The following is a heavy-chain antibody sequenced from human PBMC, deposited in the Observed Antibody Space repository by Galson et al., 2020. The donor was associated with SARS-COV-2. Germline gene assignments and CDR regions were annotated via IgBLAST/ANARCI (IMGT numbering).Heavy chain of an antibody. D-gene: IGHD6-25*01. CDR1: GFSFSSYS. CDR2: ITSRSSSI. V-gene: IGHV3-48*02. CDR3: ARDRGAAGAMGFDY. J-gene: IGHJ4*02. Sequence: GESLKISCAASGFSFSSYSMNWVRQAPGKGLEWVSYITSRSSSIYYADSVKGRFTISRDNAKHSLYLQMNSLRDEDTAMYYCARDRGAAGAMGFDYWGQGTLVTVSS.